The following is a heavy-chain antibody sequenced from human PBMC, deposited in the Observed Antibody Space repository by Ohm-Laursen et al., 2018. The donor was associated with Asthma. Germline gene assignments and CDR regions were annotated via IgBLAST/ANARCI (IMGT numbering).Heavy chain of an antibody. J-gene: IGHJ6*02. Sequence: SLRLSCSASGFTFSSYIMNWVRQAPGKGLEWVSYISSSSSTIYYADSVKGRFTISRDNAKNSLYLQMTSLRVEDTAVYYCAREWGGMDVWGPGATVTVSS. D-gene: IGHD1-26*01. V-gene: IGHV3-48*01. CDR3: AREWGGMDV. CDR2: ISSSSSTI. CDR1: GFTFSSYI.